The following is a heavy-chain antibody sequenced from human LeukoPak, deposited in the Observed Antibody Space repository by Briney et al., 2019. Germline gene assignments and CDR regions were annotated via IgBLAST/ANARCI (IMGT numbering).Heavy chain of an antibody. V-gene: IGHV3-23*01. Sequence: QPGGSLRLSCATSGFTFNDHYLGWVRQAPGKGLEWVSAISGSGGSTYYADSVKGRFTISRDNSKNTLYLQMNSLRAEDTAIYYCASKTYYDILTGYPYYYMDVWGKGTTVTISS. CDR3: ASKTYYDILTGYPYYYMDV. CDR2: ISGSGGST. D-gene: IGHD3-9*01. J-gene: IGHJ6*03. CDR1: GFTFNDHY.